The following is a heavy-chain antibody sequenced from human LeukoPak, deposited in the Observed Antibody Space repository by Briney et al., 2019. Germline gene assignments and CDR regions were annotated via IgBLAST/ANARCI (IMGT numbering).Heavy chain of an antibody. V-gene: IGHV3-53*01. CDR1: GFTFTNYW. CDR2: IYTGDHT. J-gene: IGHJ4*02. CDR3: ARGEGGYYPVY. D-gene: IGHD1-26*01. Sequence: PGGSLRLSCAASGFTFTNYWMSWVRQAPGKRLEWVSSIYTGDHTFYADSVEGRFTISRDSANNTLYLQMNSLRAEDTAVYYCARGEGGYYPVYWGQGALVTVSS.